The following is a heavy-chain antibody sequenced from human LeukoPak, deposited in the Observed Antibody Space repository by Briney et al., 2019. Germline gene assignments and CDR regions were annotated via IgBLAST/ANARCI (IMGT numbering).Heavy chain of an antibody. CDR2: IGGSGSTI. D-gene: IGHD1-26*01. CDR3: AREEYSGSYYFDY. Sequence: GGSLRLSCAASGFTFSSYSMNWVRRAPGKGLEWVSYIGGSGSTIYYAGSVKGRFTISRDNAKNSLYLQMNSLRDEDTAVYYCAREEYSGSYYFDYWGQGTLVTVSS. J-gene: IGHJ4*02. CDR1: GFTFSSYS. V-gene: IGHV3-48*02.